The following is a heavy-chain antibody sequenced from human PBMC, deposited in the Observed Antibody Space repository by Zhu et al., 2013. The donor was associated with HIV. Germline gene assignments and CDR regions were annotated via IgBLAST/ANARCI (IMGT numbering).Heavy chain of an antibody. J-gene: IGHJ4*02. CDR3: GRHHNSGYYSYFDY. D-gene: IGHD3-22*01. CDR2: IIPIFGTA. V-gene: IGHV1-69*01. CDR1: GYTFIDYN. Sequence: QVHLVQSGAEVKNPGASVKVSCKASGYTFIDYNMHWVRQAPGQGLEWMGGIIPIFGTANYAQKFQGRVTITADESTSTAYMELSSLRSEDTAVYYCGRHHNSGYYSYFDYWGQGTLVTVSS.